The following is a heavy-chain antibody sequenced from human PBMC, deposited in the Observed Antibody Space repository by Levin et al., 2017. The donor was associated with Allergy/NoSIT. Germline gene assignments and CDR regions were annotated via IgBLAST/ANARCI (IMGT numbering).Heavy chain of an antibody. Sequence: SGPTLVKPTQTLTLTCAVSGFSLTTSGVGVGWIRQPPGKALEWVALIYWDDDKRYSPSLRSRLTITMDTSKNQVVLTMANMDPVDTGTYYCAHTRGPGLGSDYVGGSYRHSWIDTWGQGTLVTVSS. CDR2: IYWDDDK. D-gene: IGHD3-16*02. J-gene: IGHJ5*02. CDR1: GFSLTTSGVG. V-gene: IGHV2-5*02. CDR3: AHTRGPGLGSDYVGGSYRHSWIDT.